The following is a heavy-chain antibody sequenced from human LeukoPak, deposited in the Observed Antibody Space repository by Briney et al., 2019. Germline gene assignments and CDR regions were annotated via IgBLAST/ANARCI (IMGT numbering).Heavy chain of an antibody. CDR3: AKDLGDSGYYPIDY. V-gene: IGHV3-15*01. Sequence: GGSLRLSCAASGFTFSNAWMSWVRQAPGKGLEWVGRIKSKTDGGTTDYAAPVKGRFTISRDDSRNTLYLQMNSLKTEDTAVYYCAKDLGDSGYYPIDYWGQGTLVTVSS. D-gene: IGHD3-22*01. J-gene: IGHJ4*02. CDR1: GFTFSNAW. CDR2: IKSKTDGGTT.